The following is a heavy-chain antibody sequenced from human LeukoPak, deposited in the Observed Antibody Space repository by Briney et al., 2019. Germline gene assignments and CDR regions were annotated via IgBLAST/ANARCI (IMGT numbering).Heavy chain of an antibody. CDR2: ISSSGSTI. Sequence: PGGSLRLSCAASGFTFSSYSMNWVRQAPGKGLEWVSSISSSGSTIYYADSVKGRFTISRDNAKNSLYLQMNSLRAEDTAVYYCARDRGGYYDSSGFDYWGQGTLVTVSS. D-gene: IGHD3-22*01. J-gene: IGHJ4*02. V-gene: IGHV3-48*04. CDR1: GFTFSSYS. CDR3: ARDRGGYYDSSGFDY.